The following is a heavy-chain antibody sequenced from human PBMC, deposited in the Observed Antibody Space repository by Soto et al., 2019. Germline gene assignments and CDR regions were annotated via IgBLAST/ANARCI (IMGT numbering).Heavy chain of an antibody. V-gene: IGHV3-33*01. CDR1: GFTFSSYG. D-gene: IGHD2-15*01. CDR3: ARDLLGYCSGGSCYQPGY. CDR2: IWYDGSNK. J-gene: IGHJ4*02. Sequence: PGGSLRLSCAASGFTFSSYGMHWVRQAPGKGLEWVAVIWYDGSNKYYADSVKGRFTISRDNSKNTLYLQMNSLRAEDTAVYYCARDLLGYCSGGSCYQPGYWGQGTLVTVSS.